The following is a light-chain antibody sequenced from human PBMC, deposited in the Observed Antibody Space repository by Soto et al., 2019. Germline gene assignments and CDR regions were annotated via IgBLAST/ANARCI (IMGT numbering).Light chain of an antibody. J-gene: IGKJ4*01. Sequence: EIVLTQSPATLSVSPGDRATLSCRASQSVSSDLTWFQQKPGQATRLLIYGASTRATGTTARFSGSGSGTEFTLTISSLQSEDFAIYYCQQYNNWPLTFGGGTKVEIK. CDR1: QSVSSD. CDR3: QQYNNWPLT. V-gene: IGKV3-15*01. CDR2: GAS.